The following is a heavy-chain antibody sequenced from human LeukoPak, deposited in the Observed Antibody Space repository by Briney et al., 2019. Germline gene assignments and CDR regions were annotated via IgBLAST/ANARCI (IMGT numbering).Heavy chain of an antibody. V-gene: IGHV3-30-3*01. CDR3: ARKAANPYYDFWSGYYTDAFDI. CDR2: ISYDGSNK. J-gene: IGHJ3*02. CDR1: GFTFSSYA. D-gene: IGHD3-3*01. Sequence: PGGSLRLSCAASGFTFSSYAMHWVRQAPGKGLEWVAVISYDGSNKYYADSVKGRFTISRDNSKNTLYLQMNSLRAEDTAVYYCARKAANPYYDFWSGYYTDAFDIWGQGTMVTVSS.